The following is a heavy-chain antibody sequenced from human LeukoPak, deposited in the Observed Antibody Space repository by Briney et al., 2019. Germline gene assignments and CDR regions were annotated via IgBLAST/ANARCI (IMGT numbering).Heavy chain of an antibody. CDR1: GFTFSSYA. CDR2: ISGSGGST. Sequence: GGSLRLSCAASGFTFSSYAMSWVRQAPGKGLEWVSAISGSGGSTYYADSVKGRFTISRDNSKNTLYLQMNSLRVEDTAVYYCAKPPSPAQYWYFDLWGRGTLVTVSS. J-gene: IGHJ2*01. CDR3: AKPPSPAQYWYFDL. V-gene: IGHV3-23*01.